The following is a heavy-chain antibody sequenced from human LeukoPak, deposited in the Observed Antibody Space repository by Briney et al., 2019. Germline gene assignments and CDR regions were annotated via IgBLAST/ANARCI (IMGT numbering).Heavy chain of an antibody. CDR2: IIPIFGTA. J-gene: IGHJ5*02. V-gene: IGHV1-69*05. CDR1: GGTFSSYA. Sequence: ASVKVSCKASGGTFSSYAISWVRQAPGQGLEWMGGIIPIFGTANYAQKFQGRVTITTDESTSTAYMELSSLRSEDTAVYYCARDLNWGSGSYCSVFDPWGQGTLVTVSS. D-gene: IGHD3-10*01. CDR3: ARDLNWGSGSYCSVFDP.